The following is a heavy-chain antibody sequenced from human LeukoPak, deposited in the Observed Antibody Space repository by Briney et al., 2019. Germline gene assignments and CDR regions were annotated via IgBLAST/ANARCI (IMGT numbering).Heavy chain of an antibody. D-gene: IGHD6-19*01. J-gene: IGHJ6*02. Sequence: GGSLRLSCADSGFTFSTNAMSCVRQAPGKGLEWVSTISGNGGTKYYADSVKGRFTVSRDNSKNTMYLQMNSLRAEDTAIYYCAKEQWLGRSYYGMDVWGQGTTVTVSS. CDR1: GFTFSTNA. CDR2: ISGNGGTK. CDR3: AKEQWLGRSYYGMDV. V-gene: IGHV3-23*01.